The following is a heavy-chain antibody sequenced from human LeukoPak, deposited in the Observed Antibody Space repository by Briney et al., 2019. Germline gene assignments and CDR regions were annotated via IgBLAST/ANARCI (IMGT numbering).Heavy chain of an antibody. CDR2: IYYSGST. D-gene: IGHD3-22*01. CDR1: GGSISSSSYY. J-gene: IGHJ4*02. CDR3: ARVNYYDSSPFDS. Sequence: SETLSLTCTVSGGSISSSSYYWGWIRQPPGKGLEWIGSIYYSGSTYYNPSLKSRVTIFVDTSKDQFSLKLSSVTAADTAVYYCARVNYYDSSPFDSWGQGTQVTVSS. V-gene: IGHV4-39*01.